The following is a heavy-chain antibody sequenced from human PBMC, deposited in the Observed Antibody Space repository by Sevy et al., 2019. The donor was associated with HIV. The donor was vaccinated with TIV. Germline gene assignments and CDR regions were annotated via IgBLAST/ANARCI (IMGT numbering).Heavy chain of an antibody. J-gene: IGHJ3*01. D-gene: IGHD3-10*01. CDR3: ARDKRFLNDAFDV. Sequence: SETLSLTCTVSGDSIRSGSYYWSWFRQPAGKGLEWIGRIYTSGSPKYNPSLESRVTISADTSKNQFSLELSSVTAADTAIYYCARDKRFLNDAFDVCGQGTMVTVSS. CDR2: IYTSGSP. V-gene: IGHV4-61*02. CDR1: GDSIRSGSYY.